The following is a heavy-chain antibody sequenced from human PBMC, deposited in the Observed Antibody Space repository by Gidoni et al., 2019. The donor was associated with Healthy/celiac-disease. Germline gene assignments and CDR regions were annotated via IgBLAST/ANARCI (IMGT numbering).Heavy chain of an antibody. V-gene: IGHV1-8*01. CDR3: AREGVGGSWNYVGDDAFDI. J-gene: IGHJ3*02. Sequence: QVPLVQSGAEVKKPGASVKVSCKASGYTSTSHDINWVRQATGQGLEWMGWMNPNSGNTGYAQKFQGRVTMTRNTSISTAYMELSSLRSEDTAVYYCAREGVGGSWNYVGDDAFDIWGQGTMVTVSS. D-gene: IGHD1-7*01. CDR2: MNPNSGNT. CDR1: GYTSTSHD.